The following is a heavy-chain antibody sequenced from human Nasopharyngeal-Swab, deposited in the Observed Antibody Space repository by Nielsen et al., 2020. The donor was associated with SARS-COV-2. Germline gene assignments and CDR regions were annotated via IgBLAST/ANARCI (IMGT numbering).Heavy chain of an antibody. CDR3: ARDRDSGYDLGRPDAFDI. V-gene: IGHV1-8*01. Sequence: ASVKVSCKASGYTFTSYDINWVRQATGQGLEWMGWMNPNSGNTGYAQKFQGRVTITADESTSTAYMELSSLRSEDTAVYYCARDRDSGYDLGRPDAFDIWGQGTMVTVSS. J-gene: IGHJ3*02. D-gene: IGHD5-12*01. CDR1: GYTFTSYD. CDR2: MNPNSGNT.